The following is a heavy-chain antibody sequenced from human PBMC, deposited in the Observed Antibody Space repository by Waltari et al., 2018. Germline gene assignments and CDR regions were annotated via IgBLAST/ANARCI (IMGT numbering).Heavy chain of an antibody. V-gene: IGHV3-53*02. D-gene: IGHD3-16*01. CDR1: GFTVMDTY. CDR3: ARIMRDGPRGFYGIAAVDL. CDR2: IYGGGST. Sequence: DVQLVETGGGLIQPGGSLRLSCSVSGFTVMDTYMTCVRQAPAIGREWGSVIYGGGSTYYAAYVAIRFTVSRGDVNNLLFLQINTLRAEDRATSDCARIMRDGPRGFYGIAAVDLWGQGTMVTVSS. J-gene: IGHJ3*01.